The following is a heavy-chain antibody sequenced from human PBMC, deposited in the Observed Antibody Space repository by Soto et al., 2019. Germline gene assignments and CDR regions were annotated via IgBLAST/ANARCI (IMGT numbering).Heavy chain of an antibody. CDR3: ASNYAYAEGYYWYGIDV. CDR2: ISSYGSDT. V-gene: IGHV3-74*01. Sequence: GGSLRLSCAASGFTFSRYWRHWVRQAPGKGLVWVSRISSYGSDTHYADSVKGRFTISRDNAKNTLYLQMNSLRADDTAVYYCASNYAYAEGYYWYGIDVWGQGTTVTVSS. J-gene: IGHJ6*02. CDR1: GFTFSRYW. D-gene: IGHD3-16*01.